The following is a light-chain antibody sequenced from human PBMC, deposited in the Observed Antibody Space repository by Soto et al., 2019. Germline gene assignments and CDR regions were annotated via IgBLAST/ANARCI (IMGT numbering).Light chain of an antibody. CDR1: QNIDSY. Sequence: DIQMTQSPSSLSASVGDRVTITCRASQNIDSYLNWYQQRPGKAPKLLIHDASNLQGGVPSRFSGSGSGTDFTLTFSSLQPEDSATYYCQQTYSTSRTFGQGTKVDIK. V-gene: IGKV1-39*01. J-gene: IGKJ1*01. CDR2: DAS. CDR3: QQTYSTSRT.